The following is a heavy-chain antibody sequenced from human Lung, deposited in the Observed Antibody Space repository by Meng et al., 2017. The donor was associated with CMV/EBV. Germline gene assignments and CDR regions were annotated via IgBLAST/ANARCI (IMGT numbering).Heavy chain of an antibody. CDR2: RSSISSYR. J-gene: IGHJ4*02. Sequence: SRGALFKTGVYRIHSVTSSGFPFMSNSRHWDCQAPGRGWKWVSSRSSISSYRYYAASVKCRLTISRANAKISLYLQRNSLRADDTAVYYRARTTYYYDSSGYYDWGQGTLVTVSS. V-gene: IGHV3-21*01. D-gene: IGHD3-22*01. CDR1: GFPFMSNS. CDR3: ARTTYYYDSSGYYD.